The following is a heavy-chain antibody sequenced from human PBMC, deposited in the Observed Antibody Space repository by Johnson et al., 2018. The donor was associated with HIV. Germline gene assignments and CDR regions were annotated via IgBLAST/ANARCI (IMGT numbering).Heavy chain of an antibody. V-gene: IGHV3-30*02. CDR1: GFTFSNYA. D-gene: IGHD5-12*01. Sequence: QVQLVESGGGVVQPGRSLRLSCAASGFTFSNYAMHWVRQAPGKGLEWVAFTRSDASNKYYADSVKGRLTISRDNSKTTLYLQMNSLRVEDTAVYYCAKDLVATIQGPWGATNAFDIWGQGTMVTVSS. CDR3: AKDLVATIQGPWGATNAFDI. J-gene: IGHJ3*02. CDR2: TRSDASNK.